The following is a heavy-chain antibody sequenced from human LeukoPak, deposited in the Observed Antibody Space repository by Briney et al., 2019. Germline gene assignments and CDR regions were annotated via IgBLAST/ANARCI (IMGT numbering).Heavy chain of an antibody. V-gene: IGHV3-30-3*01. CDR3: ASSYCSGGSCYPLGPRIGY. CDR1: GFTFSGYA. CDR2: ISYDGSNK. J-gene: IGHJ4*02. Sequence: PGRSLRLSCEASGFTFSGYAMHWVRQAPGKGLEWVAVISYDGSNKYYADSVKGRFTISRDNSKNTLYLQMNSLRAEDTAVYYCASSYCSGGSCYPLGPRIGYWGQGTLVTVSS. D-gene: IGHD2-15*01.